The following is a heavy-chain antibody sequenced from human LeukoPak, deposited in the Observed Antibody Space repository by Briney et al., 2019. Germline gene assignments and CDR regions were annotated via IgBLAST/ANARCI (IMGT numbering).Heavy chain of an antibody. Sequence: PGGSLRLSCTASGFTFGDYAMSWFRQAPGKGLEWVGFIRSKAYGGTTEYAASVKGRFTISRDDSKSIAYLQMNSLKTEDTAAYYCTRGLNLVGATSYFDYWGQGTLVAVSS. J-gene: IGHJ4*02. CDR3: TRGLNLVGATSYFDY. D-gene: IGHD1-26*01. CDR2: IRSKAYGGTT. V-gene: IGHV3-49*03. CDR1: GFTFGDYA.